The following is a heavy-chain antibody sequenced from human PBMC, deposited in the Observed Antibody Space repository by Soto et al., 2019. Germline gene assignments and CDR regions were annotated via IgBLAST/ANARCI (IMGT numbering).Heavy chain of an antibody. V-gene: IGHV1-58*01. CDR3: AADRDGDYGGNYEYYYGMDV. D-gene: IGHD4-17*01. Sequence: ASVKVSCKASGFTFTSSAVQWVQQARGQRLEWIGWIVVGSGNTNYAQKFQERVTITRDMSTSTAYMELSSLRSEDTAVYYCAADRDGDYGGNYEYYYGMDVCGQGTTVTVSS. CDR2: IVVGSGNT. J-gene: IGHJ6*02. CDR1: GFTFTSSA.